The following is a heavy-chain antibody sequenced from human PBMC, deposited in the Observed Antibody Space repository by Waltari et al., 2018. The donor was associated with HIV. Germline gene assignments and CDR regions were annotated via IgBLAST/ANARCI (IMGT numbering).Heavy chain of an antibody. J-gene: IGHJ5*02. CDR3: ALGRIDDIRSGRENLGGFDP. CDR1: GDTLTTNT. D-gene: IGHD3-3*01. CDR2: IIPSMGIA. V-gene: IGHV1-69*02. Sequence: VQVVPSGAEVKKHGSSVKVSCQASGDTLTTNTGSWGRQAPGQGREWMGRIIPSMGIANNTNKFQDRVKINADKTTNSAYMELGVLRSEDTALYFCALGRIDDIRSGRENLGGFDPWGPGTLVSVSS.